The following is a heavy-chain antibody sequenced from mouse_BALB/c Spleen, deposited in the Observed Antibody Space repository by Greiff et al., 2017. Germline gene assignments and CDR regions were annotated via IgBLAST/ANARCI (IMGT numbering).Heavy chain of an antibody. CDR1: GFSLTSYG. J-gene: IGHJ3*01. CDR2: IWAGGST. CDR3: ARDGDDGAY. V-gene: IGHV2-9*02. D-gene: IGHD2-2*01. Sequence: VQLQQSGPGLVAPSQCLSITCTVSGFSLTSYGVDRVRQPPGKGLEWLGVIWAGGSTNYNSTLMSRLSISKDNSKSQVFLKMNSLQTDDTAMYYCARDGDDGAYWGQGTLVTVSA.